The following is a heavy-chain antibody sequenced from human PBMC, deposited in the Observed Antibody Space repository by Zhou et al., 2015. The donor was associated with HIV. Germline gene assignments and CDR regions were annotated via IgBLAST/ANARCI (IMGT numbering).Heavy chain of an antibody. D-gene: IGHD4-17*01. Sequence: QVQLVQSGAEVKKPGASVKVSCKASGYTFTNYYMHWVRQAPGQGLEWMGIINPTGGSTSYAQKFQGRVTMTRDTSTSTVYMELSSLRSDDTAVYYCARGGTSTVTGYWYFDLWGRGTLVTVSS. J-gene: IGHJ2*01. CDR1: GYTFTNYY. V-gene: IGHV1-46*01. CDR3: ARGGTSTVTGYWYFDL. CDR2: INPTGGST.